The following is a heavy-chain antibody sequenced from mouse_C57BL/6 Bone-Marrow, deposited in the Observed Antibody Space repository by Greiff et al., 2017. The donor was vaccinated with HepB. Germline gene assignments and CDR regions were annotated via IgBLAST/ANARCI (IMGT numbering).Heavy chain of an antibody. J-gene: IGHJ3*01. CDR1: GFTFSSYG. Sequence: EVMLVESGGDLVKPGGSLKLSCAASGFTFSSYGMSWVRQTPDKRLEWVATISSGGSYTYYPDSVKGRFTISRDKAKNTRYLQMSSLKSEDTAMYYCARPRSSPSGFAYWGQGTLVTVSA. V-gene: IGHV5-6*01. CDR3: ARPRSSPSGFAY. D-gene: IGHD1-1*01. CDR2: ISSGGSYT.